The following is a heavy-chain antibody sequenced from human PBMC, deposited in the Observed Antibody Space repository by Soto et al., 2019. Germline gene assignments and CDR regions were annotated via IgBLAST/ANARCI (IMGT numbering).Heavy chain of an antibody. Sequence: PSETLSLTCTVSGGSISSGGYYWSLIRQHPGKGLEWIGYIYYSGSTYYNPSLKSRVTISVDTSKNQFSLKLSSVTAADTAVYYCARDKMALYYSSGYATNSFVYSCPGPLVTVSS. CDR1: GGSISSGGYY. V-gene: IGHV4-31*03. CDR2: IYYSGST. D-gene: IGHD3-22*01. CDR3: ARDKMALYYSSGYATNSFVY. J-gene: IGHJ4*02.